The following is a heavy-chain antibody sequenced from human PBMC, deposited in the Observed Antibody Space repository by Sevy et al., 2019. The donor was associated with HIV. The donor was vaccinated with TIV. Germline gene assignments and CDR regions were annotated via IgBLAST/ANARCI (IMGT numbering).Heavy chain of an antibody. J-gene: IGHJ3*02. V-gene: IGHV3-33*01. CDR3: ARAPIDLGYCGSTSAGCAFDI. Sequence: GGSLRLSCAASGFTFSSYGMHWVRQAPGKGLEWVAVIWYDGSNKYYADSVKGRFTISRDNSKNTLYLQMNSLRAEDTAVYYCARAPIDLGYCGSTSAGCAFDIWGQGTMVTVSS. CDR2: IWYDGSNK. CDR1: GFTFSSYG. D-gene: IGHD2-2*01.